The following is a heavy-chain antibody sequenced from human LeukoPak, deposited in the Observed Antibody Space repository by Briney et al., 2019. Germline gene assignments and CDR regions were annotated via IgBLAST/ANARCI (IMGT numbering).Heavy chain of an antibody. J-gene: IGHJ6*03. CDR1: GFTFDDYG. D-gene: IGHD3-10*01. V-gene: IGHV3-20*04. CDR2: INWNGGST. Sequence: PGGSLRLSCAASGFTFDDYGMSWVRQAPGKGLEWVSGINWNGGSTGYADSVKGRFTISRDNAKNSLYLQMNSLRAEDTALYYCARDGSGSYYYYYYYMDVWDKGTTVTVSS. CDR3: ARDGSGSYYYYYYYMDV.